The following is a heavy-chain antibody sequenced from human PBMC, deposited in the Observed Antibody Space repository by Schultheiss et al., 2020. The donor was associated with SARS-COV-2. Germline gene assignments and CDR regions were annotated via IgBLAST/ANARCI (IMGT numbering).Heavy chain of an antibody. CDR2: IYYSGST. V-gene: IGHV4-59*01. CDR3: ARSTMVRGFDP. CDR1: GGSFSGYY. J-gene: IGHJ5*02. D-gene: IGHD3-10*01. Sequence: SETLSLTCAVYGGSFSGYYWSWIRQPPGKGLEYIGYIYYSGSTNYNPSLKSRVTISVDTSKNQFSLKLSSVTAADTAVYYCARSTMVRGFDPWGQGTLVTVSS.